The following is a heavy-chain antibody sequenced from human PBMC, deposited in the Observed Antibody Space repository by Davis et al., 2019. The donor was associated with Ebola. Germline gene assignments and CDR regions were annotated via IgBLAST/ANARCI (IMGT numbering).Heavy chain of an antibody. Sequence: GESLKISCTASGFTVSSNHMRWVRQAPGKGLEWVSVIYDQSTAYADAVRGRFIISRDKSNNTLYLEMSSLRVDDTAVYYCATTQWLREFDNWGQGTLVTVSS. V-gene: IGHV3-53*05. CDR3: ATTQWLREFDN. CDR1: GFTVSSNH. J-gene: IGHJ4*02. D-gene: IGHD6-19*01. CDR2: IYDQST.